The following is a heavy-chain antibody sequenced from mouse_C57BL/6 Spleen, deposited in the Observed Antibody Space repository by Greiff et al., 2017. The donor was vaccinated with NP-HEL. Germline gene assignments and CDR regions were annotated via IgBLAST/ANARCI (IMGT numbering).Heavy chain of an antibody. CDR2: IYPSDSET. V-gene: IGHV1-61*01. Sequence: VQLQQPGAELVRPGSSVKLSCKASGYTFTSYWMDWVKQRPGQGLEWIGNIYPSDSETHYNQKFKDKATLTVDKSSSTAYMQLSSLTSEDSAVYYCARVYPFAYWGQGTLVTVSA. CDR1: GYTFTSYW. J-gene: IGHJ3*01. CDR3: ARVYPFAY.